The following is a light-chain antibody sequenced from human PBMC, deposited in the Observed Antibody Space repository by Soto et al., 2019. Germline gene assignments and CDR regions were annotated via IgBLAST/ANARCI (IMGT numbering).Light chain of an antibody. Sequence: EIVLTQSPGTLSLSPGERATLSCRASQSVSSSYLAWYQQKPGQAPRLLIYGASSRATGIPDRFSVSASGTDFNLTISRLEPEDFAVYYCQHYGTSALFGPGTKVDIK. V-gene: IGKV3-20*01. CDR3: QHYGTSAL. CDR2: GAS. CDR1: QSVSSSY. J-gene: IGKJ3*01.